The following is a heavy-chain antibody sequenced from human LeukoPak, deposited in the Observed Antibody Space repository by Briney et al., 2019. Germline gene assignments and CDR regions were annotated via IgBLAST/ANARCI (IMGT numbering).Heavy chain of an antibody. V-gene: IGHV4-59*08. Sequence: SETLSLTCTVSGGSISSYYWSWIRQPPGKGLERIGYISYSGSTNYNPSLKSRVTISVDTSKNQFSLKLRSVTAADTAVYYCARHGSDYSFDYWGQGTLVTVSS. CDR3: ARHGSDYSFDY. CDR1: GGSISSYY. CDR2: ISYSGST. J-gene: IGHJ4*02. D-gene: IGHD3-22*01.